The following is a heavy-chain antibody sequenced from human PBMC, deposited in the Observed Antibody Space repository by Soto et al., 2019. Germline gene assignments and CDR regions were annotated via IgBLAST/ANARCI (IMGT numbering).Heavy chain of an antibody. CDR3: ARGSESYYDSSGYYYRPGSYFDY. Sequence: QVQLQESGPGLVKPSETLSLTCTVSGGSISSYYWSWIRQPPGKGLEWIGYIYYSGSTNYNPSLKSRVTRSVDTSKNQSSLKLSSVTAADTAVYYCARGSESYYDSSGYYYRPGSYFDYWGQGTLVTVSS. D-gene: IGHD3-22*01. CDR2: IYYSGST. V-gene: IGHV4-59*01. J-gene: IGHJ4*02. CDR1: GGSISSYY.